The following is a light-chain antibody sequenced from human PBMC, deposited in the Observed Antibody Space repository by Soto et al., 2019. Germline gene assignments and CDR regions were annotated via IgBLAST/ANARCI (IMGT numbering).Light chain of an antibody. Sequence: QSALTQPASVSGSPGQSITVSCTGTSGDVAGYVFWYQQHPGKAPKLMIYEVSIRPSGVSNRFSASKSGNTASLTISGLQAEDEADYYCSSYTSSNTLVFGTGTKLTVL. J-gene: IGLJ1*01. CDR3: SSYTSSNTLV. CDR2: EVS. V-gene: IGLV2-14*01. CDR1: SGDVAGY.